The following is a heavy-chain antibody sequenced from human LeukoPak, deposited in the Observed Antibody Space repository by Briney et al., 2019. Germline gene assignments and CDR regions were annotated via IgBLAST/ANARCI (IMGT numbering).Heavy chain of an antibody. CDR3: ARVKWDCSSTSCYNYFDY. Sequence: SQTLSLTCALSGDSVSSNSAAWNWIRQSPSRGLEWLGRTYYRSKWYNDYVVSVKSRITINPDTSKNQFSLQLNSVTPEDTAVYYCARVKWDCSSTSCYNYFDYWGQGTLVTVSS. D-gene: IGHD2-2*02. V-gene: IGHV6-1*01. CDR1: GDSVSSNSAA. CDR2: TYYRSKWYN. J-gene: IGHJ4*02.